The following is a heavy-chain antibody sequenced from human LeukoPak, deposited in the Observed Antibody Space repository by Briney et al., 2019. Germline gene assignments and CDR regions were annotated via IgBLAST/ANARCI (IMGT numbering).Heavy chain of an antibody. V-gene: IGHV3-7*03. J-gene: IGHJ4*02. CDR1: GFTFTNYW. D-gene: IGHD2/OR15-2a*01. Sequence: PGGSLRLSCAASGFTFTNYWMSWVRQAPGKGLELVANIKQDRSEKYYVDSVKGRFTISRDNAKNSLYLQMNSLRAEDTAVYYCARAGNTRFDYWGQGTLVTVSS. CDR3: ARAGNTRFDY. CDR2: IKQDRSEK.